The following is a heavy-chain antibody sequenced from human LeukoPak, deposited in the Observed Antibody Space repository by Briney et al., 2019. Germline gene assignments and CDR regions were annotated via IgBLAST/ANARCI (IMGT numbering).Heavy chain of an antibody. CDR3: ARDRKSLAERYFDL. V-gene: IGHV4-59*01. D-gene: IGHD3-16*01. CDR1: GGSFSGYY. CDR2: IYYSGST. Sequence: SETLSLTCAVYGGSFSGYYWSWIRQPPGKGLEWIGYIYYSGSTNYNPSLKSRVTISVDTSKNQFSLKLSSVTAADTAVYYCARDRKSLAERYFDLWGRGTLVTVSS. J-gene: IGHJ2*01.